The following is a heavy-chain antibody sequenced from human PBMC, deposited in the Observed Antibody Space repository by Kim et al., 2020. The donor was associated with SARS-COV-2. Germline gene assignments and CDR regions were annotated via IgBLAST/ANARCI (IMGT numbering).Heavy chain of an antibody. CDR1: GCSISSSSYY. CDR3: ARHGPLGMAAAGPKTNWFDP. CDR2: IYYSGST. Sequence: SETLSLTCTVSGCSISSSSYYWGWIRQPPGKGLEWIGSIYYSGSTYYNPSLKSRVTISVDTSKNQFPLKLSSVTAADTAVYYCARHGPLGMAAAGPKTNWFDPWGQGTLVTVSS. J-gene: IGHJ5*02. D-gene: IGHD6-13*01. V-gene: IGHV4-39*01.